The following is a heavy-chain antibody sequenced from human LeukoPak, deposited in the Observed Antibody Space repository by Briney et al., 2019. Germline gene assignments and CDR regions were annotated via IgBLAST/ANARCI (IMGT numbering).Heavy chain of an antibody. D-gene: IGHD3-22*01. J-gene: IGHJ3*02. V-gene: IGHV4-39*01. CDR1: GGSISSSSYY. CDR3: ARHEVREYYDSSGMKLDAFDI. CDR2: IYYSGST. Sequence: PSETLSLICTVSGGSISSSSYYWGWIRQPPGKGLEWIGSIYYSGSTYYNPSLKSRVTISVDTSKNQFSLKLSSVTAADTAVYYCARHEVREYYDSSGMKLDAFDIWGQGTMVTVSS.